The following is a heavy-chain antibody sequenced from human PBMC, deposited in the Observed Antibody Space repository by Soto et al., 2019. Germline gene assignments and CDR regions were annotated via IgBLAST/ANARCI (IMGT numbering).Heavy chain of an antibody. V-gene: IGHV4-34*01. CDR2: INHSGST. Sequence: QVQLQQWGAGLLKPSETLSLTCAVYSEAFSGYYWSWIRQPPGKGLEWIGEINHSGSTNYNPSLKSRVHISVETSKNQFALKLSSVTGADTAVYYCARCFVVVVAATPYFDYWGQGTLVTVSS. CDR1: SEAFSGYY. D-gene: IGHD2-15*01. CDR3: ARCFVVVVAATPYFDY. J-gene: IGHJ4*02.